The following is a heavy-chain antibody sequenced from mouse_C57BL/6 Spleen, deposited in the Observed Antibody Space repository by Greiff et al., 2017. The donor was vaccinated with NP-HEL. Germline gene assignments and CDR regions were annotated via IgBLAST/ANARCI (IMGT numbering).Heavy chain of an antibody. Sequence: EVNLVESGGGLVKPGGSLKLSCAASGFTFSDYGMHWVRQAPEKGLEWVAYISSGSSTIYYADTVKGRFTISRDNAKNTLFLQMTSLRSEDTAMYYCARFDYDVGYAMDYWGQGTSVTVSS. CDR1: GFTFSDYG. V-gene: IGHV5-17*01. J-gene: IGHJ4*01. CDR2: ISSGSSTI. D-gene: IGHD2-4*01. CDR3: ARFDYDVGYAMDY.